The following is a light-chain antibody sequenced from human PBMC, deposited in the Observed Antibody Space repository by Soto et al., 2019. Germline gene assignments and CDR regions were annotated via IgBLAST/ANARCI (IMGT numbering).Light chain of an antibody. CDR1: SSDVGGYNY. CDR2: DVS. Sequence: QSALTQPASVSGSPGQSITISCTGTSSDVGGYNYVSWYQQHPGKAPKLMIYDVSNRPSEVSNRFSGSKSGNTASLTISGLQAEDEADYYCSSYTSSSSLFGGGTKVTVL. CDR3: SSYTSSSSL. V-gene: IGLV2-14*01. J-gene: IGLJ3*02.